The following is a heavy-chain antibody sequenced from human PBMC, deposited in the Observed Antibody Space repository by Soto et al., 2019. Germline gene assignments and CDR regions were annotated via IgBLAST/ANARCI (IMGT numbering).Heavy chain of an antibody. CDR2: FDPEDGET. CDR1: GYTLTDLS. V-gene: IGHV1-24*01. Sequence: ASVKVSCKVSGYTLTDLSMQWARQAPGKGLEWMGGFDPEDGETICAQKFQGRVTMTEDAATDTAYMELSSLRSEDTAVYYCATHRSGRFLEWLPEGSLGYWGQGTLVTVSS. CDR3: ATHRSGRFLEWLPEGSLGY. J-gene: IGHJ4*02. D-gene: IGHD3-3*01.